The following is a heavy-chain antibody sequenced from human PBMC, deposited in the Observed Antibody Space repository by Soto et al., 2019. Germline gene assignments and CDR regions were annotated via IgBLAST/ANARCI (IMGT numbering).Heavy chain of an antibody. D-gene: IGHD1-26*01. CDR3: ARREIQGPIDY. CDR1: GYSISSSNW. CDR2: IYYSGTT. J-gene: IGHJ4*02. V-gene: IGHV4-28*01. Sequence: ETLSRTCAVSGYSISSSNWWGWIRQPPGKGLEWIGYIYYSGTTYYNPSLKSRVTMSVETSKNQFSLKLTSVTAVDTAVYYCARREIQGPIDYWGQGTLVTVS.